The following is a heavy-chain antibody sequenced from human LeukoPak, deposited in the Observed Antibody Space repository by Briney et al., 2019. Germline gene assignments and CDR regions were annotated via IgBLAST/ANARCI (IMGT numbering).Heavy chain of an antibody. CDR2: IYYSGST. CDR1: GGSISSYY. D-gene: IGHD1/OR15-1a*01. CDR3: ARGRGRTDSY. J-gene: IGHJ4*02. V-gene: IGHV4-59*12. Sequence: PSETLSLTCTVSGGSISSYYWSWIRQPPGKGLEWIGYIYYSGSTNYNPSLKSRVTISVDTSKNQFSLKLSSVTAADTAVYYCARGRGRTDSYWGQGTLVTVSS.